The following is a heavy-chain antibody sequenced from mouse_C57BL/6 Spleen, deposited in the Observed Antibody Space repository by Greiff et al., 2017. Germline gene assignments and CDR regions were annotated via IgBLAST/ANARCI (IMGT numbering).Heavy chain of an antibody. Sequence: VKLMESGPGLVAPSQSLSITCTVSGFSLTSYGVDWVRQPPGKGLEWLGVIWGGGSTNYNSALMSRLSISKDNSKSQVFLKMNSLQTDATAMYYCAKHSSRYYDYDGWYFDVWGTGTTVTVSS. CDR2: IWGGGST. J-gene: IGHJ1*03. CDR3: AKHSSRYYDYDGWYFDV. V-gene: IGHV2-9*01. D-gene: IGHD2-4*01. CDR1: GFSLTSYG.